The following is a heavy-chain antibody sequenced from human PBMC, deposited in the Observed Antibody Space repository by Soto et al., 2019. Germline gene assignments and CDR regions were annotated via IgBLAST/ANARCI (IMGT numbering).Heavy chain of an antibody. CDR1: GGSISSGGYS. D-gene: IGHD3-22*01. J-gene: IGHJ4*02. V-gene: IGHV4-30-2*01. CDR3: ARLGSSGYYPTGY. Sequence: PSETLSLTCAVSGGSISSGGYSWSWIRQPPGKGLEWIGYIYHSGSTYYNPSLKSRVTISVDTSKNQFSLKLSSVTAADTAVYYCARLGSSGYYPTGYWGQGTLVTVSS. CDR2: IYHSGST.